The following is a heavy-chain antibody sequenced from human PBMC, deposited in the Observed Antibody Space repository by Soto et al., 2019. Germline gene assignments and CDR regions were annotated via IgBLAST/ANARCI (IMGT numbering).Heavy chain of an antibody. D-gene: IGHD3-3*01. V-gene: IGHV4-59*01. J-gene: IGHJ6*02. CDR2: IYNGGSP. CDR1: GGSLSTDY. Sequence: PSETLSLTCTVSGGSLSTDYWSWIRQPPGKRLEYIGFIYNGGSPNYSPSLESRVTISPDTSKNQFSLTLSSVTAADTAVYYCARGEWFLRGYGMDVWGRGTTVTVSS. CDR3: ARGEWFLRGYGMDV.